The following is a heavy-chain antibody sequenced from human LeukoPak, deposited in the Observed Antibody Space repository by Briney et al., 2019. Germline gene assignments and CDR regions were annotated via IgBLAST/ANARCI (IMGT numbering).Heavy chain of an antibody. D-gene: IGHD2-15*01. Sequence: YWSWIRQHPGKGLAWIGYIYYSGSTYYNPSLKSRVTISVDTSKNQFSLKLSSVTAADTAVYYCARDPSPHCSGGSCYSGNWGQGTLVTVSS. CDR1: Y. V-gene: IGHV4-31*02. CDR3: ARDPSPHCSGGSCYSGN. J-gene: IGHJ4*02. CDR2: IYYSGST.